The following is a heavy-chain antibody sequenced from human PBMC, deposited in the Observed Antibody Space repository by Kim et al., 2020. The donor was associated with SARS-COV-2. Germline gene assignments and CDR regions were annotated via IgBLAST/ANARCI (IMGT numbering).Heavy chain of an antibody. Sequence: ASVKVSCKASGYTFTSYAMHWVRQAPGQRLEWMGWINAGNGNTKYSQKFQGRVTITRDTSASTAYMELSSLRSEDTAVYYCARTYPRLGELLLPFDYWGQGTLVTVSS. V-gene: IGHV1-3*01. D-gene: IGHD3-10*01. CDR1: GYTFTSYA. J-gene: IGHJ4*02. CDR3: ARTYPRLGELLLPFDY. CDR2: INAGNGNT.